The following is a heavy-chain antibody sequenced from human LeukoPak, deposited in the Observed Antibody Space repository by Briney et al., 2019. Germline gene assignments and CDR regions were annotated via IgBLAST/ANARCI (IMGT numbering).Heavy chain of an antibody. D-gene: IGHD1-26*01. CDR2: IYSTGPT. CDR3: ARQGYTVSYYFLDY. Sequence: SETLSLTCDVSGGSVRSYWWGWVRQPAGKGLEWLGRIYSTGPTRFNPSLKSRLTLSIHTSTNQFSLKLPSVTAADTAVYFCARQGYTVSYYFLDYWSQGTLVTVSS. CDR1: GGSVRSYW. V-gene: IGHV4-4*07. J-gene: IGHJ4*02.